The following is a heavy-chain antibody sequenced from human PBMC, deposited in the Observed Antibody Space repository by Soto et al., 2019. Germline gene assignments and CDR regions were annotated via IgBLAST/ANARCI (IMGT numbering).Heavy chain of an antibody. D-gene: IGHD5-12*01. CDR3: ARQHGYSGLSRFDP. V-gene: IGHV4-59*08. Sequence: SETLSLTCTVSGGSISSYYWNWIRQPPGKGLEWIGFIHYSGSTNYNPSLKGRVTMSVDTSKNQFSLKLSSVTAADTAVYYCARQHGYSGLSRFDPWGQGTLVTVSS. J-gene: IGHJ5*02. CDR1: GGSISSYY. CDR2: IHYSGST.